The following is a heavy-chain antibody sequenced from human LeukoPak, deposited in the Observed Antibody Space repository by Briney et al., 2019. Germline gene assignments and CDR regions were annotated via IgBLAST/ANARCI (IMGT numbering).Heavy chain of an antibody. D-gene: IGHD2-15*01. CDR3: ARDTLAVAAVYDY. V-gene: IGHV3-7*01. J-gene: IGHJ4*02. CDR1: GFTFSNYW. Sequence: PGGSLRLSCAASGFTFSNYWMTWVRQAPGKGLEWVANIKQDGSEKYYVDSVKGRFTISRDNAKNSLYLQVNSLRAEDTAVYYCARDTLAVAAVYDYWGQGTLVTVSS. CDR2: IKQDGSEK.